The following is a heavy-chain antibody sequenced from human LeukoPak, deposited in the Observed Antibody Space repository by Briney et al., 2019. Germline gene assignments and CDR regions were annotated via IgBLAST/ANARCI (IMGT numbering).Heavy chain of an antibody. V-gene: IGHV3-30-3*01. CDR1: GFTFSSYP. J-gene: IGHJ3*01. CDR3: ARESGWGLPHTFDF. CDR2: ISYDGSKI. Sequence: GGSLRLSCAASGFTFSSYPLHWVRQAPGKGLEWVTLISYDGSKIYYADSVKGRFTISRDNSMNTLYLQMNSLRAEDTAVYYCARESGWGLPHTFDFWGQGTMVTVSS. D-gene: IGHD3-3*01.